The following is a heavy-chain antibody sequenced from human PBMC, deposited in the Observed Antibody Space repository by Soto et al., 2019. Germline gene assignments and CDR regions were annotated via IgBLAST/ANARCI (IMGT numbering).Heavy chain of an antibody. V-gene: IGHV2-5*02. CDR3: ARLTRGVYDLDRLWEKFDY. Sequence: QITVKESGLTLVKPTETLTLTCTFSGFSLSSIGMGVGWIRQPPGKALEWLTLIYWDDDKRYSPSLSSRLTITKDPAKNQVDLTMTNRDPVDTATYYCARLTRGVYDLDRLWEKFDYWGQGALGTVS. D-gene: IGHD5-12*01. J-gene: IGHJ4*02. CDR2: IYWDDDK. CDR1: GFSLSSIGMG.